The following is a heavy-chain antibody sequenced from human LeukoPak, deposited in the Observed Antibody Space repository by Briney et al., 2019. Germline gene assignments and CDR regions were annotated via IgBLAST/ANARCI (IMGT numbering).Heavy chain of an antibody. J-gene: IGHJ1*01. CDR3: ARDARIAVAGTGYFQH. V-gene: IGHV3-21*01. CDR1: GFTFSSYS. Sequence: PGGSLRLSCAASGFTFSSYSMNWVHQAPGKGLEWVSSISSSSSYIYYADSVKGRFTISRDNAKNSLYLQMNSLRAEDTAVYYCARDARIAVAGTGYFQHWGQGTLVTVSS. D-gene: IGHD6-19*01. CDR2: ISSSSSYI.